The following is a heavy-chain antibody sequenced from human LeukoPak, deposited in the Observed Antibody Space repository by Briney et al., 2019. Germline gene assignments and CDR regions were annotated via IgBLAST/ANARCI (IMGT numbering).Heavy chain of an antibody. J-gene: IGHJ4*02. CDR3: ARKRRNIVATNLDY. Sequence: GGSLRLSCAASGFTFSSYGMHWVRQAPGKGLEWVSSISSSSSYIYYADSVKGRFTISRDNAKNSLYLQMNSLRAEDTAVYYCARKRRNIVATNLDYWGQGTLVTVSS. CDR2: ISSSSSYI. V-gene: IGHV3-21*01. CDR1: GFTFSSYG. D-gene: IGHD5-12*01.